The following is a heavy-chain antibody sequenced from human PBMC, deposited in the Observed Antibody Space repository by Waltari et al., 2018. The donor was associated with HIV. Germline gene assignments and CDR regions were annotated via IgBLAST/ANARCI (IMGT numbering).Heavy chain of an antibody. CDR1: GFTFDSYG. J-gene: IGHJ3*02. V-gene: IGHV3-20*04. Sequence: LVESGGKVVRPGGSLRLSCAASGFTFDSYGMHLIRQGPGKGLQWVAGMKWNGGSTDHAVSVEVRFTISRDNSKGSLFLQMNSMRVEETATYYCVTAWAWGWDIPANLDMWGQGTTVVVSS. CDR3: VTAWAWGWDIPANLDM. CDR2: MKWNGGST. D-gene: IGHD1-26*01.